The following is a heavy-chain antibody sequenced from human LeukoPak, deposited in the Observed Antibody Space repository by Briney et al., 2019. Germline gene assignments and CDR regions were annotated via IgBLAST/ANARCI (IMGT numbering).Heavy chain of an antibody. CDR1: GFTVSSNY. V-gene: IGHV3-23*01. D-gene: IGHD3-22*01. CDR2: ISGSGGST. J-gene: IGHJ3*02. Sequence: PGGSLRLSCAASGFTVSSNYMSWVRQAPGKGLEWVSAISGSGGSTYYADSVKGRFTISRDNSKNTLYLQMNSLRAEDTAVYYCAKDLPLLTMIVALGAFGIWGQGTMVTVSS. CDR3: AKDLPLLTMIVALGAFGI.